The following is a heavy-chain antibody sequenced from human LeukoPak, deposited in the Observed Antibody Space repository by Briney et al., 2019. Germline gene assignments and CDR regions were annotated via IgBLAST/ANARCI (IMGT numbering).Heavy chain of an antibody. J-gene: IGHJ4*02. CDR3: ARARYSGYVSFHFDY. V-gene: IGHV3-30-3*01. CDR2: ISYDGSNK. Sequence: GGSLRLSCAASGFTFSSYAMHWVRQAPGKGLEWVSVISYDGSNKYYADSVKGRFTISRDNSKNTLYLQMNSLRAEDTAVYYCARARYSGYVSFHFDYWGQGTLVTVSS. D-gene: IGHD5-12*01. CDR1: GFTFSSYA.